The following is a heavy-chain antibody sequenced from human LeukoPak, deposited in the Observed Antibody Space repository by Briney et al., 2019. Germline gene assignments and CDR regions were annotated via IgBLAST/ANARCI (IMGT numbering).Heavy chain of an antibody. V-gene: IGHV3-33*01. CDR1: GFTFSSYG. CDR2: IWYDGSNK. Sequence: GRSLRLSCAASGFTFSSYGVHWVRQAPGKGLEWVAVIWYDGSNKYYADSVKGRFTISRDNAKNSLYLQMNSLRAEDTAVYYCAREQQLANWGQGTLVTVSS. CDR3: AREQQLAN. D-gene: IGHD6-13*01. J-gene: IGHJ4*02.